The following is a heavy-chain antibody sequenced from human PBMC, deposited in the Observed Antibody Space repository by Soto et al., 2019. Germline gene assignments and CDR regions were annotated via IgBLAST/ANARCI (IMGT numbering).Heavy chain of an antibody. Sequence: SVKVSCKASGDTFSSYAISWVRQAPGKGLEWMGKIIPTFGRTNYAQKFQGRLTISADDSTSTAYMELSSLLSEDTAVYYCARDPLSSSAMDVWGQGTTVTVSS. CDR1: GDTFSSYA. CDR3: ARDPLSSSAMDV. V-gene: IGHV1-69*13. CDR2: IIPTFGRT. D-gene: IGHD3-10*02. J-gene: IGHJ6*02.